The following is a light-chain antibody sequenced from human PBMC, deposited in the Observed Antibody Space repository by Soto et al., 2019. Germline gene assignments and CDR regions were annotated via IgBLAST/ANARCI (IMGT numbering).Light chain of an antibody. CDR2: DVS. CDR3: CSYAGSYTYV. Sequence: QSVLTQPRSVSGSPGQSVTISCTGTSSDVGGYNYVSWYQQHPGKAPKLMIYDVSKRPSAVPDSFSGSKSGNTASLTISGPQAEDEADYYFCSYAGSYTYVFGTGTKLT. CDR1: SSDVGGYNY. J-gene: IGLJ1*01. V-gene: IGLV2-11*01.